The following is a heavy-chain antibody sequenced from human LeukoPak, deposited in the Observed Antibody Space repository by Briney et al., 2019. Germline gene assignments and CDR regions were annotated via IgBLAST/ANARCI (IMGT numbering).Heavy chain of an antibody. V-gene: IGHV4-4*07. CDR1: GGSISSYY. J-gene: IGHJ4*02. Sequence: AETLSLTCTVSGGSISSYYWSWVRQPAGKGLEWMGRMYTSGSSNSNPSLKSRVTMSADTSKNQFSLKLSSVTAADTAVYYCARDISVAGSFLLFDYWGQGTLVTVSS. CDR2: MYTSGSS. CDR3: ARDISVAGSFLLFDY. D-gene: IGHD6-19*01.